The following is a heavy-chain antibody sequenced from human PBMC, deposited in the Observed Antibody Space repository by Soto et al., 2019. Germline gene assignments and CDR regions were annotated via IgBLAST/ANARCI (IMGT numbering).Heavy chain of an antibody. D-gene: IGHD2-15*01. CDR2: ISSSSSYI. J-gene: IGHJ5*02. Sequence: EVQLVESGGGLVKPGGSLRLSCAASGFTFSSYSMNWVRQAPGKGLEWVSSISSSSSYIYYADSVKGRFTISRDNAKNSLYLQMNSLRAEDTAVYSCARETLDIVVVVAATPWFDPWGQGTLVTVSS. CDR3: ARETLDIVVVVAATPWFDP. CDR1: GFTFSSYS. V-gene: IGHV3-21*01.